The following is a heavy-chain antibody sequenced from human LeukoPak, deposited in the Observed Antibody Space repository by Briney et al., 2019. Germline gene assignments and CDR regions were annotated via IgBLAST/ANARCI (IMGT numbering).Heavy chain of an antibody. Sequence: PSETLSLTCTVSGGSISSYYWSWLRQPPGKGLEWLGYIYYSGSTNYNPSLKGRVTISVDTSKNQFSLKLSSVTAADTAVYYCARGQTYDSSGYYWYYWGQGTLVTVSS. CDR3: ARGQTYDSSGYYWYY. V-gene: IGHV4-59*01. CDR2: IYYSGST. D-gene: IGHD3-22*01. CDR1: GGSISSYY. J-gene: IGHJ4*02.